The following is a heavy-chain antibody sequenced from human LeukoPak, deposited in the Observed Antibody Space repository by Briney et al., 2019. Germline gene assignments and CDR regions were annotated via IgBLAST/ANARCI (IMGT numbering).Heavy chain of an antibody. CDR2: IYSGGST. D-gene: IGHD3-16*01. V-gene: IGHV3-66*02. J-gene: IGHJ4*02. Sequence: AGGSLRLSCTASGFTFGDYAMSWFRQAPGKGLEWVSVIYSGGSTYYADSVKGRFTISRDNSKNTLYVQMNSLRAEDTAVYFCARDGGGAVPYFDYWGQGTLVTVSS. CDR1: GFTFGDYA. CDR3: ARDGGGAVPYFDY.